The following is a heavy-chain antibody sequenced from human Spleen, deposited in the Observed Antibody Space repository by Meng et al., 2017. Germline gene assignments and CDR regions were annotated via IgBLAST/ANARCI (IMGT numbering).Heavy chain of an antibody. CDR1: GGTFSNYA. D-gene: IGHD4-11*01. V-gene: IGHV1-46*03. J-gene: IGHJ4*02. CDR2: INPSGGGT. Sequence: QVQLVQSGAEVKKPGSSVKVSCKASGGTFSNYAISWVRQAPGQGLEWMGVINPSGGGTWYAQNFQGRVTMTRDTSTTTVYMELSSLRSEDTAVYYCAINTETTQGDYWGQGTLVTVSS. CDR3: AINTETTQGDY.